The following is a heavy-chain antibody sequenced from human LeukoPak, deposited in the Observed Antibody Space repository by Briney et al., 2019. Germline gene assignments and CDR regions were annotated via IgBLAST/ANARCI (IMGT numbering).Heavy chain of an antibody. V-gene: IGHV3-30*03. J-gene: IGHJ4*02. CDR3: AREPRYSSGLSSRLDYFDF. Sequence: PGGSLRLSCAASGFNLIGYAFHWVRQAPGKGLEWVALISYDGSSHFYGDSVQGRFTISRDNSKNTLYLQMDSPRPEDTAMYFCAREPRYSSGLSSRLDYFDFWGRGILVAVSS. D-gene: IGHD2-8*02. CDR1: GFNLIGYA. CDR2: ISYDGSSH.